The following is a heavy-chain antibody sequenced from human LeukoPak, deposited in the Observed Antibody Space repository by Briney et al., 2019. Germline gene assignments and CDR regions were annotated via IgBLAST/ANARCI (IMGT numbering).Heavy chain of an antibody. J-gene: IGHJ3*02. Sequence: GRSLRLSCAASGFTFDDYAMHWVRQAPGKGLEWVSGISWNSGSIGYADSVKGRFTISRDNAKNSLYLQMNSLRAEDTALYYCAKGDAFDIWGQGTMVTVSS. CDR1: GFTFDDYA. CDR3: AKGDAFDI. V-gene: IGHV3-9*01. CDR2: ISWNSGSI.